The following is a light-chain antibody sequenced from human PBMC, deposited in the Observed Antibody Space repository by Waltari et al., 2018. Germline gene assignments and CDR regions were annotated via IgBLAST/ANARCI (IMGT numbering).Light chain of an antibody. CDR3: SSYSSSSTVVL. CDR1: SSDVGGYNF. Sequence: QSALTQPASVSGSPGQSITLSCTQTSSDVGGYNFVSWYQQHPGRAPKLMIHDVSNRPSGVSNRFSGSKSGNTASLTISGLQAEDEADYYCSSYSSSSTVVLFGGGTKLTVL. V-gene: IGLV2-14*03. CDR2: DVS. J-gene: IGLJ2*01.